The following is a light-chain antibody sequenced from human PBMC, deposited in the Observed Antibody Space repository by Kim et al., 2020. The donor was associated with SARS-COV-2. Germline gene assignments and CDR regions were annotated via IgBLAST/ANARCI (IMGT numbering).Light chain of an antibody. CDR1: QSVSSY. CDR2: DAS. J-gene: IGKJ5*01. Sequence: LSPWERATRSCRASQSVSSYLAWYQQKPGQAPRLLIYDASNRATGIPARFSGSGSGTDFTLTISSLEPEDFAVYYCQQRSNWLITFGQGTRLEIK. CDR3: QQRSNWLIT. V-gene: IGKV3-11*01.